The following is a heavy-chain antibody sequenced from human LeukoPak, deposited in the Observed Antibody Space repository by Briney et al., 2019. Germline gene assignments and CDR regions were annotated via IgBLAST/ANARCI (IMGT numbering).Heavy chain of an antibody. CDR3: ASNTIVEATLLGAFDI. CDR2: INPNSGVT. V-gene: IGHV1-2*02. Sequence: ASVKVSCKASGYTFTDHYMHWVRQAPGQGLEWMGWINPNSGVTYHAQKFQGRVTMTRDTSINTAYMEFSRLTSDDTAVYYCASNTIVEATLLGAFDIWGQGTMVTVSS. D-gene: IGHD1-26*01. J-gene: IGHJ3*02. CDR1: GYTFTDHY.